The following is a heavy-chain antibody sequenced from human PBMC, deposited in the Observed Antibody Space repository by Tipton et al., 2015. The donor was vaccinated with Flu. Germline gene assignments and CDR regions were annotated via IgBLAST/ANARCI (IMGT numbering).Heavy chain of an antibody. D-gene: IGHD6-25*01. J-gene: IGHJ6*03. CDR3: ARQERLPQGYYYYYMDV. CDR1: GYSFTSYW. Sequence: QLVQSGAEVKKPGESLKISCKGSGYSFTSYWIGWVRQMPGKGLEWMGIIYPGDSDTRYGPSFQGQVTISADKSISTAYLQWSSLKASDTAMYYCARQERLPQGYYYYYMDVWGKGTTVTVSS. V-gene: IGHV5-51*01. CDR2: IYPGDSDT.